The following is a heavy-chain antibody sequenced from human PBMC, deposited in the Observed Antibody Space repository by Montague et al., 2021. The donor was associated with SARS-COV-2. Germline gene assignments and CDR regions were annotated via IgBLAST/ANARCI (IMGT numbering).Heavy chain of an antibody. Sequence: SLRLSCAASGFSFRRHVMNLVRQAPGKGPEWVSAVVPRGDSTFYADSVKVRFTISRDNSKNALYLQMNSLRAEDTAIYYCARAGTNSETYYWGQGTLVTVSS. V-gene: IGHV3-23*01. CDR2: VVPRGDST. J-gene: IGHJ4*02. D-gene: IGHD1-26*01. CDR1: GFSFRRHV. CDR3: ARAGTNSETYY.